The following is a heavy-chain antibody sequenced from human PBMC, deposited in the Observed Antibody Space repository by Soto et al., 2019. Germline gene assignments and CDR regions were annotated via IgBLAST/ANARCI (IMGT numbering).Heavy chain of an antibody. V-gene: IGHV3-74*01. Sequence: GGSLRLSCAASGFTFSNYWMHWVRLTPGMGLVWVSHINIDGNDTTYADSVRGRFTISRDNAKNTLYLQMNSLRAEDTAVYYCAKDRGDYCTNGVCWYFDYWGQGT. CDR2: INIDGNDT. D-gene: IGHD2-8*01. CDR1: GFTFSNYW. J-gene: IGHJ4*02. CDR3: AKDRGDYCTNGVCWYFDY.